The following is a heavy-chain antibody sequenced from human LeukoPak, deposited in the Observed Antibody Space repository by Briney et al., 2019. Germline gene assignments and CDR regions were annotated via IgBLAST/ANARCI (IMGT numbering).Heavy chain of an antibody. CDR1: GFTFSGQS. J-gene: IGHJ4*02. V-gene: IGHV3-48*02. CDR2: ISGSSGTI. D-gene: IGHD7-27*01. Sequence: GGSLRLSCAASGFTFSGQSMNWVRQAPGKGLEWISHISGSSGTIQYADSVKGRFTVSRDNAKSSLYLQMNSLRDEDTAVYYCARSWGKLDFWGQGTLVTVSS. CDR3: ARSWGKLDF.